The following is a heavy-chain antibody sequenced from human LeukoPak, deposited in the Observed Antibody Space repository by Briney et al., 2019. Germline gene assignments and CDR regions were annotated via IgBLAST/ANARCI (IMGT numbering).Heavy chain of an antibody. CDR3: TTEYYYDSSGLFDY. J-gene: IGHJ4*02. CDR2: IKSKTDGGTT. D-gene: IGHD3-22*01. V-gene: IGHV3-15*01. CDR1: GFTFSNAW. Sequence: PGGSLRLSCAPSGFTFSNAWMSWVRQAPGKGLEWVGRIKSKTDGGTTDYAAPVKGRFTISRDDPKNTLYLQMNSLKTEDTAVYYCTTEYYYDSSGLFDYWGRGTLVTVSS.